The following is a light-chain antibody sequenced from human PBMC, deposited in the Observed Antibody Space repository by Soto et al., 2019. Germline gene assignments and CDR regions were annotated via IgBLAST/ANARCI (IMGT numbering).Light chain of an antibody. CDR3: QQYDNWPLT. CDR1: QSISDT. Sequence: EIVMTQSPATLSVSPGGRATLSCRASQSISDTLAWYQQKPGQAPRLLIPGASTRAPGFPARFSGSGSGTDFTLTISRLQSDDLAVYDCQQYDNWPLTFGQGTKVEIK. V-gene: IGKV3-15*01. J-gene: IGKJ1*01. CDR2: GAS.